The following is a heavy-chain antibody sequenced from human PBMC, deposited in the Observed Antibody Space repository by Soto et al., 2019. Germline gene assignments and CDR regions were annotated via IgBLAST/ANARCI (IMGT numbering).Heavy chain of an antibody. D-gene: IGHD2-15*01. Sequence: KQSQTLSLTCAISGDSVSSNSAAWNWIRQSPSRGLEWLGRTYYRSKWYNDYAVSVKSRITINPDTSKNQFSLQLNSVTPEDTAVYYCARVAVAAAYYYYGMDVWGQGTTVTVSS. V-gene: IGHV6-1*01. J-gene: IGHJ6*02. CDR3: ARVAVAAAYYYYGMDV. CDR2: TYYRSKWYN. CDR1: GDSVSSNSAA.